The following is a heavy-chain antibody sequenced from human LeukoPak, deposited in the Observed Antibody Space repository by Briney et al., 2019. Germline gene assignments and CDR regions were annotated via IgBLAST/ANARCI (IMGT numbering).Heavy chain of an antibody. Sequence: GGSLRLSCAASGFTFSSHWMHWVRQAPGKGLVWVSRINGDVTTTDYADSVKGRFTISRDNARNTLYLQMNSLRAEDTGVYYCAREWRSVGATPDYWGQGTLVTVSS. D-gene: IGHD1-26*01. V-gene: IGHV3-74*01. CDR1: GFTFSSHW. CDR3: AREWRSVGATPDY. J-gene: IGHJ4*02. CDR2: INGDVTTT.